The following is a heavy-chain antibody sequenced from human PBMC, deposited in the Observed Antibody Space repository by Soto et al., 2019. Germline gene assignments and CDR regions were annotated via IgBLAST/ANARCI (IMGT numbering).Heavy chain of an antibody. J-gene: IGHJ5*02. CDR1: GGSMTPFY. CDR3: ARVPLP. CDR2: ISFNGTT. Sequence: SETLSLTCTVSGGSMTPFYWTWIRQSPGKGLEWIGYISFNGTTYYNPSLKSRVTISVDRSKNQFSLKLSSVTAADTAVYYCARVPLPWGQGTLVTVSS. V-gene: IGHV4-59*12.